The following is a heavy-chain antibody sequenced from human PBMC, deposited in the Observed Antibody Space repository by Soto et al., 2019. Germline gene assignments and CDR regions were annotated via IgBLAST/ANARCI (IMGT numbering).Heavy chain of an antibody. CDR2: ISSTGSYT. V-gene: IGHV3-11*06. Sequence: PGGSLRLSCAASGFLFSDYYMSWIRQAPGKGLEWVSYISSTGSYTNYADSVKGRFTISSDNAKNSLFLQMNSLRAEDTAVYYCVRTCSGGSCYPGEVDVWGQGTTVTVSS. D-gene: IGHD2-15*01. CDR1: GFLFSDYY. J-gene: IGHJ6*02. CDR3: VRTCSGGSCYPGEVDV.